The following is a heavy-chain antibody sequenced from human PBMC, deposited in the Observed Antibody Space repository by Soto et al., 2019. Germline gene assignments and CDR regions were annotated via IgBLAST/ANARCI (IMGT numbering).Heavy chain of an antibody. Sequence: PGGSLRLSCAASGFTFSSYDMHWVRQATGKGLEWVSAIGTAGDTYYPGSVKGRFTISRENAKNSLYLQMNSLRAEDTAVYYCARARYIGNLWFGELFPDYGMDVWGQGTTVTVSS. CDR2: IGTAGDT. J-gene: IGHJ6*02. CDR1: GFTFSSYD. CDR3: ARARYIGNLWFGELFPDYGMDV. D-gene: IGHD3-10*01. V-gene: IGHV3-13*01.